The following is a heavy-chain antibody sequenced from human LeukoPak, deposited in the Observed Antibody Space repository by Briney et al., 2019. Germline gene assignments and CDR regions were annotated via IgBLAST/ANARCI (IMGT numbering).Heavy chain of an antibody. J-gene: IGHJ4*02. Sequence: GESLKISCEGSGYSFSNYWIGWARQMPGKGLEWMGIIYPCDYETRYSPSFQGLVTISVDKSISTAHLQWSSLQASDPAMYYRALPPGYCGNDCSFDHWGQGPLVTVSS. CDR3: ALPPGYCGNDCSFDH. CDR2: IYPCDYET. V-gene: IGHV5-51*01. CDR1: GYSFSNYW. D-gene: IGHD2-21*02.